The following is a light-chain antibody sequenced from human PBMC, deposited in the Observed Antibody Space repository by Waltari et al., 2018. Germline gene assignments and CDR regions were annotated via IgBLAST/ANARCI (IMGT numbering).Light chain of an antibody. CDR3: QSYDYSLRAAV. V-gene: IGLV1-40*01. CDR2: VNN. J-gene: IGLJ2*01. CDR1: SSNIRADYD. Sequence: QSVLTQPPSVSGAPGQRVTISCNGNSSNIRADYDVHWYQQGPGTAPKPLMDVNNNGASGVPARFSGSKSGTSASRAITGLQAEDEADYYCQSYDYSLRAAVFGGGTKLTVL.